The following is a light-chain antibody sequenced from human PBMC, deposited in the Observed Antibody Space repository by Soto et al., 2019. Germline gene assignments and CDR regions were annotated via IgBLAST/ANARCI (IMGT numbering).Light chain of an antibody. J-gene: IGKJ1*01. Sequence: VLTQSPGTLSLSPGESAPPSCRASQSANYLTWYQQKPGQAPRLLIYGASTRAAGIPDRFSGSGSGTDFTLTISRLEPEDFAVYYCHQFGNSMWTFGQGTKVEIK. CDR2: GAS. CDR1: QSANY. V-gene: IGKV3-20*01. CDR3: HQFGNSMWT.